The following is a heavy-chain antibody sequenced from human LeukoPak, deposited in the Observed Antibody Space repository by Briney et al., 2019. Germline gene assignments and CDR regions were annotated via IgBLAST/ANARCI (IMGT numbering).Heavy chain of an antibody. CDR2: ISYDGSNK. CDR3: ARDAADYYDSSGYYGFDY. D-gene: IGHD3-22*01. CDR1: GFTFSSYA. V-gene: IGHV3-30-3*01. Sequence: GGSLRLSCAASGFTFSSYAMHWVRQAPGKGLEWVAVISYDGSNKYYADSVKGRFTISRDNSKNTLYLQMNSLRAEDTAVYYCARDAADYYDSSGYYGFDYWGQGTLVTVSS. J-gene: IGHJ4*02.